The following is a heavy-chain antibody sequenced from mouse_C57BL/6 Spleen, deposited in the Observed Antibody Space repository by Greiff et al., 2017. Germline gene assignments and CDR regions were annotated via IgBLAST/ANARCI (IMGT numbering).Heavy chain of an antibody. CDR3: APIYSYGGSNEYFDV. CDR1: GYAFTSSW. Sequence: VQLMESGPELVKPGASVKISCKASGYAFTSSWMNWVKQRPGKGLEWIGRIYPGDGDTNYNGKFKGKATLTADKSSSTAYMQLSSLTSEDSAVYFCAPIYSYGGSNEYFDVWGKGTTVTVSS. J-gene: IGHJ1*03. D-gene: IGHD1-1*01. V-gene: IGHV1-82*01. CDR2: IYPGDGDT.